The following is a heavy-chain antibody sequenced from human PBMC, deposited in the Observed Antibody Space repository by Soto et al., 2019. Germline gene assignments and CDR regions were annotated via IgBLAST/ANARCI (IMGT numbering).Heavy chain of an antibody. Sequence: PGGSLRLSCAASGFTFSNYAMSWVRQAPGKGLEWVSAIGGGGVPTYHADSVKGRFTISRDNSKSTLYLQMNSLRAEGTALYYCAKGRSYYYYYGVDVWGQGTTVTVSS. CDR2: IGGGGVPT. CDR3: AKGRSYYYYYGVDV. V-gene: IGHV3-23*01. J-gene: IGHJ6*02. CDR1: GFTFSNYA.